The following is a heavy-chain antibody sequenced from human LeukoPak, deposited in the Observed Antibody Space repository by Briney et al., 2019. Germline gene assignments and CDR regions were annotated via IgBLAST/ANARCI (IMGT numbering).Heavy chain of an antibody. CDR2: IKRDGSEK. Sequence: GGSLRLSCAASGFTFSGYWMNWVRQAPGSGLEWVANIKRDGSEKYYVDSVKGRFTISRDNAKSSLYLQMNSLRAEDTAVYYCARPRSPDWGSYAYDIWGQGTMVTVSS. CDR1: GFTFSGYW. J-gene: IGHJ3*02. D-gene: IGHD7-27*01. CDR3: ARPRSPDWGSYAYDI. V-gene: IGHV3-7*03.